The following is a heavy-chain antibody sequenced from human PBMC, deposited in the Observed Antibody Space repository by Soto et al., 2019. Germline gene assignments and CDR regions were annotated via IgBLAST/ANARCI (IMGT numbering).Heavy chain of an antibody. CDR2: ISYDGSNK. CDR3: XKTVNRTPYYYYYGMDV. J-gene: IGHJ6*02. Sequence: GGSLRRSCAASGFSFIRYGIHLVCQDPGKWLEWVAVISYDGSNKYYADSVKGRFTISRDNSKNTLYLQMNSLRAEDTAVYYCXKTVNRTPYYYYYGMDVWGRGTTVTVSS. D-gene: IGHD2-2*01. V-gene: IGHV3-30*18. CDR1: GFSFIRYG.